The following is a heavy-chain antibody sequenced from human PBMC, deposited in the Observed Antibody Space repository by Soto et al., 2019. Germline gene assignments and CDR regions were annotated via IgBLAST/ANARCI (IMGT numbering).Heavy chain of an antibody. D-gene: IGHD3-9*01. J-gene: IGHJ4*02. CDR3: AKDMDSGYDILTGYLYFDY. CDR1: GFTFSSYA. Sequence: GGSLRLSCAASGFTFSSYAMSWVRQAPGKGLEWVSAISGSGGSTYYADSVKGRFTISRDNSKNTLYPQMNSLRAEDTAVYYCAKDMDSGYDILTGYLYFDYWGQGTLVTVSS. V-gene: IGHV3-23*01. CDR2: ISGSGGST.